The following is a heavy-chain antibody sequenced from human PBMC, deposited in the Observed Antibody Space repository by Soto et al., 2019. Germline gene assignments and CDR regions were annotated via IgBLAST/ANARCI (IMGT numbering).Heavy chain of an antibody. CDR2: ISYDGSNK. D-gene: IGHD5-18*01. CDR3: ARERGYSYGYYGMDV. Sequence: QVQLVESGGGGVQPGRSLRLSCAASGFTFSSYAMHWVRQAPGKGLEWVAVISYDGSNKYYADSVKGRFTISRDNSKNTLYLQMNSLRAEDTAVYYGARERGYSYGYYGMDVWGQGTTVTVSS. J-gene: IGHJ6*02. V-gene: IGHV3-30-3*01. CDR1: GFTFSSYA.